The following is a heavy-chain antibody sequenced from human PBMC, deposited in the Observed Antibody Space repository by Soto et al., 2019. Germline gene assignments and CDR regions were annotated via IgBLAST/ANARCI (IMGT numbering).Heavy chain of an antibody. V-gene: IGHV1-69*12. CDR2: IIPIFGTA. J-gene: IGHJ6*02. CDR1: GGTFSSYA. Sequence: QVQLVQSGAEVKKPGSSVKVSCKASGGTFSSYAISWVRQAPGQGLEWMGGIIPIFGTANYAQKFQGRVTLTAEESTSTAYRELRRLRAADKAVYYCARAGCISTSCYGRYYNYGMDVWGQGTTVT. D-gene: IGHD2-2*01. CDR3: ARAGCISTSCYGRYYNYGMDV.